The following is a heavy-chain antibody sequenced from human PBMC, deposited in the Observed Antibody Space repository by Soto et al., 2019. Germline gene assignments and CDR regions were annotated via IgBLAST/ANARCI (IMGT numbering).Heavy chain of an antibody. Sequence: PGGSLRLSCAASGFAFSSYAMHWVRQAPGKGLEWVSGIGVGGTGTHYADSVKGRFTISRDNSRNTLYLQMNSLRVEDTAVYYCAREDGIAGETSAFDYWGHGTLVTVSS. CDR1: GFAFSSYA. J-gene: IGHJ4*01. CDR3: AREDGIAGETSAFDY. D-gene: IGHD1-26*01. CDR2: IGVGGTGT. V-gene: IGHV3-23*01.